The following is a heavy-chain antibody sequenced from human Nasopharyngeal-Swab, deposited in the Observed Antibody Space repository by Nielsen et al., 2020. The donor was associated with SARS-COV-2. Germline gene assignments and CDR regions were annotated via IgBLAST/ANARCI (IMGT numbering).Heavy chain of an antibody. J-gene: IGHJ2*01. D-gene: IGHD3-3*01. Sequence: WVRQAPGQGLEWMGWINTNTGNPTYAQGFTGRFVFSLDTSVSTAYLQISSLKVEDTAVYYCARDFTQGITIFGVVHDWYFDLWGRGTLVTVSS. V-gene: IGHV7-4-1*02. CDR2: INTNTGNP. CDR3: ARDFTQGITIFGVVHDWYFDL.